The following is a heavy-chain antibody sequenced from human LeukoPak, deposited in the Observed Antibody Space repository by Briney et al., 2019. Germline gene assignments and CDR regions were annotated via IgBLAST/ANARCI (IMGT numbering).Heavy chain of an antibody. CDR3: ARDGGWRTSCSFDY. D-gene: IGHD2-2*01. CDR2: ISSSSSYI. V-gene: IGHV3-21*01. Sequence: GGSLRLSCAASGFTFSSYSMNWVRQAPGKGLEWVSSISSSSSYIYYADSVKGRFTISRDNAKNSLYLQMNSLRAEDTAVYYCARDGGWRTSCSFDYWGQGALVTVSS. J-gene: IGHJ4*02. CDR1: GFTFSSYS.